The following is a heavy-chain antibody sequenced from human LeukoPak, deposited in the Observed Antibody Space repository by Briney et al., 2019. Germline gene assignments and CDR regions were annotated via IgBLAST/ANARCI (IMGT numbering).Heavy chain of an antibody. Sequence: NPSETLSLTCAGYGGSFSGYYWSWIRQPPGKGLEWIGEINHNGSTNYNPSLKSRVTISVDTSKNQFSLKLSSVTAADTAVYYCATRGDTAPHSDWFDPWGQGTLVTVSS. CDR2: INHNGST. CDR1: GGSFSGYY. CDR3: ATRGDTAPHSDWFDP. V-gene: IGHV4-34*01. D-gene: IGHD5-18*01. J-gene: IGHJ5*02.